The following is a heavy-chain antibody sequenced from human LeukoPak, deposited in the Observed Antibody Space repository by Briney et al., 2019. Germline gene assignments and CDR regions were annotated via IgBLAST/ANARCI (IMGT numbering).Heavy chain of an antibody. D-gene: IGHD2-8*01. J-gene: IGHJ4*02. V-gene: IGHV4-38-2*02. Sequence: SETLSLTCTVSGYSISSGYYWGWIRQPPGKGLEWIGSIYHSGSTYYNPSLKSRVTISVDTSKNQFSLKLSSVTAADTAVYYCARDLMGYYFDYWGQGTLVTVSS. CDR1: GYSISSGYY. CDR2: IYHSGST. CDR3: ARDLMGYYFDY.